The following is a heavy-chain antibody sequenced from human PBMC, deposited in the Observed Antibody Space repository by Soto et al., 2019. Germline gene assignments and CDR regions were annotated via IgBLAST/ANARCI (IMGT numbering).Heavy chain of an antibody. Sequence: PSETLSLTCTVSGSSVSSAGYYWSWIRQAPGKGLEWIGYMYYTGTTNYNPSLKSRVTISVDTSKNQFSLNLNSVTAADTAVYYCIRDSSAWNYFVWAQGTLVTVSS. V-gene: IGHV4-61*08. J-gene: IGHJ1*01. CDR2: MYYTGTT. CDR1: GSSVSSAGYY. CDR3: IRDSSAWNYFV. D-gene: IGHD1-7*01.